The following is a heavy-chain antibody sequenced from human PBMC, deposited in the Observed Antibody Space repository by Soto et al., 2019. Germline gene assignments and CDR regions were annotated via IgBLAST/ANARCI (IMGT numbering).Heavy chain of an antibody. CDR1: GYSFTSYW. CDR2: IYPGDSDT. D-gene: IGHD2-8*01. Sequence: PGESLKISCKGSGYSFTSYWIGWVRQMPGKGLEWMGIIYPGDSDTRYSPSFQGQVTISADKSISTAYLQWSSLKASDTAMYYCARDRCTTDRCYTHHFDVWGQGTTVTVSS. CDR3: ARDRCTTDRCYTHHFDV. J-gene: IGHJ6*02. V-gene: IGHV5-51*01.